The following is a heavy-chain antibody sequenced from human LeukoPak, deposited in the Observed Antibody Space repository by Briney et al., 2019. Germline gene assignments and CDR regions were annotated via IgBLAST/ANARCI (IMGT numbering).Heavy chain of an antibody. D-gene: IGHD2-15*01. CDR2: IYYSGST. Sequence: SETLSLTCSVSGGSISSSSYYWGWIRQPPGKGLEWIGSIYYSGSTYYNPSLKSRVTISVDTSKNQFSLKLSSVTAADTAVYYCATTGIALRWFDSWGQGTLVTVSS. CDR1: GGSISSSSYY. J-gene: IGHJ5*01. V-gene: IGHV4-39*01. CDR3: ATTGIALRWFDS.